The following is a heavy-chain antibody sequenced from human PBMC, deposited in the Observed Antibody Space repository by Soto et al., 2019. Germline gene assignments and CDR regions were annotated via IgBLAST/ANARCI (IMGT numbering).Heavy chain of an antibody. Sequence: GGSLRLSCVVSGFTFSNYALHWVRQAPGKGLEWVAIISYDGSNKYYADSVKGRFSISRDNSKNTLYLQMNSLRVEDTAVYYCARDAVGAMTGPFYFDYWGQGTLVTVSS. J-gene: IGHJ4*02. V-gene: IGHV3-30-3*01. D-gene: IGHD1-26*01. CDR3: ARDAVGAMTGPFYFDY. CDR2: ISYDGSNK. CDR1: GFTFSNYA.